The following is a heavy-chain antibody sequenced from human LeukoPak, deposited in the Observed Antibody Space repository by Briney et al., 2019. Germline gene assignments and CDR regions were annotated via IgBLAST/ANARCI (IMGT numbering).Heavy chain of an antibody. J-gene: IGHJ4*02. CDR3: VRQGGQQLPPLH. V-gene: IGHV4-34*01. Sequence: PSETLSLTCAVYGGSFSGYYWSWIRQPPGKGLEWIGEINHSGSTNYNPSLKSRVTISVDTSKNQFSLKLSSVTAADTAVYYCVRQGGQQLPPLHWGQGTLVTVSS. D-gene: IGHD6-13*01. CDR2: INHSGST. CDR1: GGSFSGYY.